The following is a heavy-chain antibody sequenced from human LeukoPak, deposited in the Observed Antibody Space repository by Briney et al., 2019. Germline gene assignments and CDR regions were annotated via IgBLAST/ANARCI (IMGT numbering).Heavy chain of an antibody. V-gene: IGHV3-23*01. J-gene: IGHJ6*02. CDR2: VSDNGGAT. CDR1: GFTFSSYI. CDR3: ARDPYSSGWPSYYYYGMDV. Sequence: PGGSLRLSCAGSGFTFSSYIMSWVRQAPGKGLEFVSGVSDNGGATYYADSVKGRFTISRDNSQNTLYLQMNSLRAEDTAVYYCARDPYSSGWPSYYYYGMDVWGQGTTVTVSS. D-gene: IGHD6-19*01.